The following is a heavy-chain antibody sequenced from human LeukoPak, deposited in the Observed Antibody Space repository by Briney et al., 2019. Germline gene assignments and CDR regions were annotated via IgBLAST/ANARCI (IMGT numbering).Heavy chain of an antibody. J-gene: IGHJ4*02. CDR1: GYSISSGYY. CDR3: ARDPYYYGSGSPDAAGDY. CDR2: IYHSGNT. D-gene: IGHD3-10*01. V-gene: IGHV4-38-2*02. Sequence: SETLSLTCTVSGYSISSGYYWGWIRQSPGKGLEWIGNIYHSGNTYYNPSLKSRVTISVDTSKNQFSLKLTSVTAADTAVYYCARDPYYYGSGSPDAAGDYWGQGTLVTVSS.